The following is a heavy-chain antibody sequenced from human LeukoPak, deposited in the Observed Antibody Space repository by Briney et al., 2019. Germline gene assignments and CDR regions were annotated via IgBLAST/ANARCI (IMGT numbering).Heavy chain of an antibody. Sequence: GRSLRLSCAASGFTFSSYGMHWVRQAPGKGLEWVAVTWYDGSNKYYADSVKGRFTISRDNSKNTLYLQMNSLRAEDTAVYYCARAIGGGIAAAGTGWFDPWGQGTLVTVSS. CDR3: ARAIGGGIAAAGTGWFDP. CDR1: GFTFSSYG. D-gene: IGHD6-13*01. V-gene: IGHV3-33*01. J-gene: IGHJ5*02. CDR2: TWYDGSNK.